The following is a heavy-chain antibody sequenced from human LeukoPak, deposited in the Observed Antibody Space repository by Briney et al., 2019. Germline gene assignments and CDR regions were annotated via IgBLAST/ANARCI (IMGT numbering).Heavy chain of an antibody. V-gene: IGHV1-69*13. Sequence: PSVKVACKASGCTFSGYYMHWVRQAPGQGLEWMGGIIPIFGTANYAQKFQGRVTITADESTSTAYMELSSLRSEDTAVYYCARGGYDSSGYPLYYYMDVWGKGTTVTISS. J-gene: IGHJ6*03. CDR3: ARGGYDSSGYPLYYYMDV. CDR1: GCTFSGYY. D-gene: IGHD3-22*01. CDR2: IIPIFGTA.